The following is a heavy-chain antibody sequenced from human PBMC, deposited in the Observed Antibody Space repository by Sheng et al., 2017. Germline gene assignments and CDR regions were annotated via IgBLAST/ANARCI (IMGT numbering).Heavy chain of an antibody. CDR2: VTRDGGRT. V-gene: IGHV3-43D*04. D-gene: IGHD1-26*01. Sequence: EVQLVESGGVVVQPGGSLRLSCAASGFTFADYAMHWVRQAPGKGLEWVSLVTRDGGRTYYADSVNGRFTISRDNSRNSLYLQMNSLRTEDTAFYYCAKDKGYSGIYFDYWGQGT. J-gene: IGHJ4*02. CDR3: AKDKGYSGIYFDY. CDR1: GFTFADYA.